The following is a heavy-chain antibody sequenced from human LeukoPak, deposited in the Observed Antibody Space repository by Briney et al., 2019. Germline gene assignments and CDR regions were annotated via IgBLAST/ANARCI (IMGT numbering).Heavy chain of an antibody. V-gene: IGHV4-34*01. D-gene: IGHD4-11*01. CDR2: INHSGGT. J-gene: IGHJ4*02. Sequence: SETLSLTCAVYGGSFSGYYWSWIRQPPAKGLEWIGEINHSGGTHYNPSLKSRVTISADTSKNQFSLKLISVTAADTAVYYCRYSDSFTPDFDYWGQGTLVTVSS. CDR1: GGSFSGYY. CDR3: RYSDSFTPDFDY.